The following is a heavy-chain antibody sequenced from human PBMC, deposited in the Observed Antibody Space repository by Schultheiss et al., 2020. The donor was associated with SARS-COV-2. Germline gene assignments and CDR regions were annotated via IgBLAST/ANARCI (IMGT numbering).Heavy chain of an antibody. CDR2: IYYSGST. CDR1: GGSISSYY. D-gene: IGHD3-22*01. CDR3: ARVSYYYDSSGYSAWFDP. V-gene: IGHV4-59*08. Sequence: SETLSLTCTVSGGSISSYYWSWIRQHPGKGLEWIGYIYYSGSTYYNPSLKSRVTISVDTSKNQFSLKLSSVTAADTAVYYCARVSYYYDSSGYSAWFDPWGQGTLVTGSS. J-gene: IGHJ5*02.